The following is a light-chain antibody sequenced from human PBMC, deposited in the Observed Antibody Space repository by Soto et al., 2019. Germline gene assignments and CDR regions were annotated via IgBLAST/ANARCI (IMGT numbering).Light chain of an antibody. V-gene: IGKV3-15*01. CDR1: QSVTSN. Sequence: EIGRTQSPATLSVSPGERATLSCRASQSVTSNLAWYQQKPGQAPRLLIYGASTRATGIPARFSGSGSGTEFTLTISSLQSEDFAVYYCQQYNNWPPWTFGQGTKVEIK. CDR2: GAS. J-gene: IGKJ1*01. CDR3: QQYNNWPPWT.